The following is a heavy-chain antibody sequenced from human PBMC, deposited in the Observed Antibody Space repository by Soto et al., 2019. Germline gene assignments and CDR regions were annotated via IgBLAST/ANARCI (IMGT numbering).Heavy chain of an antibody. J-gene: IGHJ6*02. D-gene: IGHD3-3*01. CDR3: ARGYYDFWSGYYISPYGMDV. Sequence: GGSLRLSCAVPGFTFSDYYMSWIRQAPGKGLEWVSYISSRGSSIYYADSVKGRFTISRDNAKNSLYLQMNGLRAEDTAVYYCARGYYDFWSGYYISPYGMDVWGQGTTVTVSS. V-gene: IGHV3-11*01. CDR1: GFTFSDYY. CDR2: ISSRGSSI.